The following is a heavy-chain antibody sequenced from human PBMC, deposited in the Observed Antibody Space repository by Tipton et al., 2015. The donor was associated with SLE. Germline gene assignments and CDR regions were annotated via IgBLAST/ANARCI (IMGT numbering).Heavy chain of an antibody. D-gene: IGHD3-16*01. CDR1: GDSISSNNYF. V-gene: IGHV4-39*07. J-gene: IGHJ6*03. CDR3: ARGRPRATQAWGGYYYYMDV. CDR2: IYYSGRT. Sequence: TLSLTCTVSGDSISSNNYFWGWIRQPPEKGLEWIGTIYYSGRTNYNPSLKSRVTISRDTSKNQFSLKLSSVTAADTAVYYCARGRPRATQAWGGYYYYMDVWGKGTTVTVSS.